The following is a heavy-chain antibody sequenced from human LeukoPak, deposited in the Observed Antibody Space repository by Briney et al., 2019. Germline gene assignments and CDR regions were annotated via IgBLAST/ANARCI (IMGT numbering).Heavy chain of an antibody. CDR3: ARDGTIPPDTYYYDSSGYSCFDY. Sequence: GGSLRLSCAVSGFTFSSYSMNWVRQAPGKGLEWVSSISSSSSYIYYADSVKGRFTISRDNAKNSLYLQMNSLRAEDTAVYYCARDGTIPPDTYYYDSSGYSCFDYWGQGTLVTVSS. CDR2: ISSSSSYI. V-gene: IGHV3-21*01. J-gene: IGHJ4*02. D-gene: IGHD3-22*01. CDR1: GFTFSSYS.